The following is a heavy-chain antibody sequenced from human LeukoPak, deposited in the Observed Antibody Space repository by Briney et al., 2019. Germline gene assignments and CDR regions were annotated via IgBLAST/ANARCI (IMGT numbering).Heavy chain of an antibody. CDR1: GFTFSSYS. Sequence: GGSLRLSCAASGFTFSSYSMNWVRQAPGKGLEWVSSISSSSSYIYYADSVKGRFTISRDNAKNSLYLQMNSLRAEDTAVYYCAMSFPYDSSGYYSRWGQGTLVTVSS. J-gene: IGHJ4*02. CDR3: AMSFPYDSSGYYSR. V-gene: IGHV3-21*01. CDR2: ISSSSSYI. D-gene: IGHD3-22*01.